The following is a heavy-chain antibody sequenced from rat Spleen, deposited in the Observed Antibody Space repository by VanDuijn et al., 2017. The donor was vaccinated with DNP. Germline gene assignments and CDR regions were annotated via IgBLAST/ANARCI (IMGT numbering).Heavy chain of an antibody. V-gene: IGHV5S10*01. D-gene: IGHD1-5*01. J-gene: IGHJ2*01. Sequence: EVQLVESGGGLVQPGRSLKLSCVASGFSFRDYNMAWVRQAPQKGLEWVATIIYDGGRTYYRDSVKGQFTISRDNAKSTLYLQMDSLRSADTATYYCTTPNIGTTTDYWGQGVMVTVSS. CDR3: TTPNIGTTTDY. CDR2: IIYDGGRT. CDR1: GFSFRDYN.